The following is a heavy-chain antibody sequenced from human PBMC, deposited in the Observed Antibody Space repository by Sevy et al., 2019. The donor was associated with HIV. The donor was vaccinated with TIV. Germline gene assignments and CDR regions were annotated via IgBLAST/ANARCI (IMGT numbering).Heavy chain of an antibody. CDR2: IYYSGST. CDR1: GGSISSGGYY. V-gene: IGHV4-31*03. Sequence: KQSQTLSLTCTVSGGSISSGGYYWSWIRQHPGKGLEWIGYIYYSGSTYYNPSLKSRVTISVDPSKNQFSLKLSSVTAADTAVYYCARYRYSSSRYFDYWGQGTLVTVSS. CDR3: ARYRYSSSRYFDY. D-gene: IGHD6-13*01. J-gene: IGHJ4*02.